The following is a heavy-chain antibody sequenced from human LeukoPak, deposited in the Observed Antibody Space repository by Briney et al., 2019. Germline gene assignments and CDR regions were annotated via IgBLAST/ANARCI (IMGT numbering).Heavy chain of an antibody. CDR2: VNHSGST. V-gene: IGHV4-34*01. CDR1: GGSFSGYY. CDR3: ARFSVYGDYVP. D-gene: IGHD4-17*01. J-gene: IGHJ5*02. Sequence: SETLSLTCAVYGGSFSGYYWSWIRQPPGKGLEWIGEVNHSGSTNYNPSLTRRVTISVDTSKNQFSLKLSSVTAADTAVYYCARFSVYGDYVPWGQGTLVTVSS.